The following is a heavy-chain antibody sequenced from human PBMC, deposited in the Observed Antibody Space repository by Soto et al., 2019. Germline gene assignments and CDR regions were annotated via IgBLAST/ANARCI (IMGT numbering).Heavy chain of an antibody. D-gene: IGHD3-22*01. CDR2: IKQDGSEK. J-gene: IGHJ3*02. CDR3: ARVGEYYYDSSGYYRGHDAFDI. V-gene: IGHV3-7*01. Sequence: GGSLRLSCAASGFTFSSYWMSWVRQAPGKGLEWVANIKQDGSEKYYVDSVKGRFTISRDNAKNSLYLQMNSLRAEDSAVYYCARVGEYYYDSSGYYRGHDAFDIWGQGTMVTVSS. CDR1: GFTFSSYW.